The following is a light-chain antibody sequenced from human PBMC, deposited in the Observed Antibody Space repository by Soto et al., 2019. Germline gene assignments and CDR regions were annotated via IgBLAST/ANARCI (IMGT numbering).Light chain of an antibody. Sequence: EIVLTQSPATLSLSPGERATLSCRASQSVNTYLAWYQQKPGQAPRLLIYDASNRATGIPARFSASGSGTDFTLTISSLEPEDFAVYYCQQRSSWPRTFGQGTRLEFK. CDR1: QSVNTY. CDR3: QQRSSWPRT. CDR2: DAS. V-gene: IGKV3-11*01. J-gene: IGKJ5*01.